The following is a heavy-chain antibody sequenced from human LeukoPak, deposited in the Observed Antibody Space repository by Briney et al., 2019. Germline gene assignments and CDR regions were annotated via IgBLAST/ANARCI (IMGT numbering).Heavy chain of an antibody. V-gene: IGHV4-39*01. J-gene: IGHJ4*02. CDR3: ARTEYGSGSLPLIDY. CDR1: GGSISSSSYY. Sequence: PSETLSLTCTVSGGSISSSSYYWGWIRQPPGKGLEWIGSIYYSGSTYYNPSLKSRVTISVDTSKNQFSLKLSSVTAADTAVYYCARTEYGSGSLPLIDYLGQGTLVTVSS. CDR2: IYYSGST. D-gene: IGHD3-10*01.